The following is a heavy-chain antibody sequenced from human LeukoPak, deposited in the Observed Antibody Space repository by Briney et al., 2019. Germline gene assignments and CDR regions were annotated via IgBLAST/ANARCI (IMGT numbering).Heavy chain of an antibody. V-gene: IGHV3-74*01. Sequence: GGSLRLSRAASGFTFSSYWMHWVRQAPGKGLVWVSRINSDGSSTNYADSVKGRFTISRDNAKNTLYLQVKSLRAEDTAVYYCARGPSGWGSLDSWGQGTLVTVSS. D-gene: IGHD7-27*01. CDR3: ARGPSGWGSLDS. CDR1: GFTFSSYW. J-gene: IGHJ4*02. CDR2: INSDGSST.